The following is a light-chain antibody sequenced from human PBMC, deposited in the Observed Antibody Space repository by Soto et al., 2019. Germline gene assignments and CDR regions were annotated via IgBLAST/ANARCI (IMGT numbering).Light chain of an antibody. CDR2: DAS. CDR1: QSISSR. Sequence: DVQRTQCPSTLYASVGDRVTITCRASQSISSRLAWCQQKPGKAPKLLIFDASTLESGVPSRFSGSGSGTEFTLTISSLQPDDFATYYCQPYNSYSGTFGQGTKVDIK. J-gene: IGKJ1*01. CDR3: QPYNSYSGT. V-gene: IGKV1-5*01.